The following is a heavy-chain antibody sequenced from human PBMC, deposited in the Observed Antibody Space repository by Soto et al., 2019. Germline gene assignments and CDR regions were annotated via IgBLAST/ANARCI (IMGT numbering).Heavy chain of an antibody. J-gene: IGHJ4*02. Sequence: PSETLSLTCSVSPGSISNSSYYWGWIRQPPGRGLEWIGTISYLGRTYYNPSLKSRLTISADRSRNQFSLNLTSVAAADTAVYFCARLRGYCDRTTCYAGLDYIDHWGQGALVTVSS. CDR2: ISYLGRT. V-gene: IGHV4-39*01. CDR3: ARLRGYCDRTTCYAGLDYIDH. CDR1: PGSISNSSYY. D-gene: IGHD2-2*03.